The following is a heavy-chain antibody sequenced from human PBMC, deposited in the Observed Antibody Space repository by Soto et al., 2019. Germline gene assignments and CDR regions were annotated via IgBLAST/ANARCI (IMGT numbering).Heavy chain of an antibody. J-gene: IGHJ4*02. V-gene: IGHV3-48*01. CDR1: GFTFGDYG. CDR3: VSESPATVRGISFDY. CDR2: IRGSRSPI. D-gene: IGHD3-10*01. Sequence: EVQLVESGGGLVQPGGSLRLSCAAAGFTFGDYGMNWVRQAPGKGLERVSYIRGSRSPIYYTDSVRGRSTISRDNPKDSLYLQMDSLRGEDTAVYYCVSESPATVRGISFDYWGPGTLVTVSS.